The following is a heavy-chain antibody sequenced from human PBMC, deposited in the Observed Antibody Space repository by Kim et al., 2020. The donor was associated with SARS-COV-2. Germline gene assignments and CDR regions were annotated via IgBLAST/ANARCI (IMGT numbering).Heavy chain of an antibody. J-gene: IGHJ4*02. D-gene: IGHD6-19*01. Sequence: GGSLRLSCAASGFTFDDYAMHWVRQVPGKGLEWVSGISWNSGSIDQADSVKGRFTISRDNAKNSLYLQMNSLRAEDTALYYCAKDMVAVAGPFDYWGQGTLVTVSS. V-gene: IGHV3-9*01. CDR1: GFTFDDYA. CDR3: AKDMVAVAGPFDY. CDR2: ISWNSGSI.